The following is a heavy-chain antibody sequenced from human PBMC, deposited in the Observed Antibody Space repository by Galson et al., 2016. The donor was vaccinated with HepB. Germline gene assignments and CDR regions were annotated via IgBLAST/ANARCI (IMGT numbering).Heavy chain of an antibody. D-gene: IGHD2-2*01. J-gene: IGHJ4*02. CDR1: GFTFSSYG. Sequence: LRLSCAASGFTFSSYGMHWVRQAPGKGLEWLAVMSYDGSIKQYADSVKGRFTISRHNSKKTMYLQMNSLRGDDTAVYYCARDARPTASWHYFDYWGQGTLVTVSS. CDR2: MSYDGSIK. V-gene: IGHV3-30*19. CDR3: ARDARPTASWHYFDY.